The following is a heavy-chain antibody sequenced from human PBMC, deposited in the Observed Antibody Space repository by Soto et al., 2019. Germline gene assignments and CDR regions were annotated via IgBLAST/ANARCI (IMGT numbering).Heavy chain of an antibody. D-gene: IGHD1-26*01. CDR3: VLIFGGRYLNQHAN. CDR2: ISAYNGNT. CDR1: GYTFTSYG. V-gene: IGHV1-18*04. Sequence: DSVQVSCKASGYTFTSYGISWVRQAPGQGLEWMGWISAYNGNTNYAQKLQGRVTMTTDTSTSTAYMELRSLRSDDTAVYYCVLIFGGRYLNQHANWGQGALVTVS. J-gene: IGHJ4*02.